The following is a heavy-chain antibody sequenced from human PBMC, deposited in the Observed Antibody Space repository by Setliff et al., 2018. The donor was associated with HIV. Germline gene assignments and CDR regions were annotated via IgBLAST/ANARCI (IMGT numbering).Heavy chain of an antibody. V-gene: IGHV4-59*11. CDR1: GVSISAHH. CDR2: ITDSGNT. CDR3: ARETQQSYNIVTGYNYYYGIDV. Sequence: PSETLSLTCSVYGVSISAHHWSWIRQSPGKSLEWLGYITDSGNTNYNPSLRRRVTISADTSKNQVSLRLRSVTAADTAVYYCARETQQSYNIVTGYNYYYGIDVWGQGTTVTVSS. D-gene: IGHD3-9*01. J-gene: IGHJ6*02.